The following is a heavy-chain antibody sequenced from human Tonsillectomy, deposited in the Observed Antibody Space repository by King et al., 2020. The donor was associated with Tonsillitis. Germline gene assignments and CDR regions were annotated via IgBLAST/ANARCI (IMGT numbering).Heavy chain of an antibody. V-gene: IGHV3-21*01. CDR2: ISSSSSYI. CDR3: ARDRIQYNWFDP. CDR1: GFTFSSYS. D-gene: IGHD5-24*01. J-gene: IGHJ5*02. Sequence: VQLVESGGGLVKPGGSLRLSCAASGFTFSSYSMNWVRQAPGKGLEWVSSISSSSSYIYYADSVKGRFTISRDNAKNSLYLQMNSLRAEDTAVYYCARDRIQYNWFDPWGQGTLVTVSS.